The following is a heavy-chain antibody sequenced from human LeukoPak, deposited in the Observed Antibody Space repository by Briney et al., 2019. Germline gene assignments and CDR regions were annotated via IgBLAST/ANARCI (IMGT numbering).Heavy chain of an antibody. D-gene: IGHD3-22*01. V-gene: IGHV1-18*01. CDR1: GYTFTSYG. J-gene: IGHJ4*02. CDR3: ARVRGYYDSSGPRDY. CDR2: ISAYNGNT. Sequence: GASVKVSCKASGYTFTSYGISWVRQAPGHALEWMGWISAYNGNTNYAQKLQGRVTMTTDTSTSTAYMELRSLRSDDTAVYYCARVRGYYDSSGPRDYWGQGTLVTVSS.